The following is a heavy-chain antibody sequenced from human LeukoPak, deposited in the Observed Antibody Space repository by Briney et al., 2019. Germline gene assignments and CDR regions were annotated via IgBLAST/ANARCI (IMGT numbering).Heavy chain of an antibody. CDR1: EFTFSSYW. D-gene: IGHD5-12*01. CDR3: AKGYNGYDYAFDI. V-gene: IGHV3-7*01. CDR2: INQDGSEK. Sequence: PGGSLRLSCAASEFTFSSYWMSWVRQAPGKGLEWVANINQDGSEKYYVDSVKGRFTISRDNSKNTLYLQMNSLRVEDTAAYYCAKGYNGYDYAFDIWGQGTMVTVSS. J-gene: IGHJ3*02.